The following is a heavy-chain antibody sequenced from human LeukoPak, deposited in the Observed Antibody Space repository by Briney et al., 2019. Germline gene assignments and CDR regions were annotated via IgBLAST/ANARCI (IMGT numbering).Heavy chain of an antibody. J-gene: IGHJ6*02. Sequence: PSETLSLTCTVSGGSISSGSDYWSWIRQPAGKGLEWIGSIYYSGSTYYNPSLKSRVTMSVDTSKNQFSLNLSSVTAADTAIYYCASGSPFYGLDVWGQGTTVTVSS. D-gene: IGHD6-25*01. CDR2: IYYSGST. CDR1: GGSISSGSDY. CDR3: ASGSPFYGLDV. V-gene: IGHV4-39*07.